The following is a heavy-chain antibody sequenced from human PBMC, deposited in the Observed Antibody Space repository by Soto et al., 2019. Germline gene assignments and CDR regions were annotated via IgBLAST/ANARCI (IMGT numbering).Heavy chain of an antibody. CDR1: GYTFTGYY. J-gene: IGHJ3*02. V-gene: IGHV1-2*04. CDR3: AAARAGIAVADFDI. CDR2: INPNSGGT. D-gene: IGHD6-19*01. Sequence: ASVKVSCKASGYTFTGYYMHWVRQAPGQGLEWMGWINPNSGGTNYAQKFQGWVTMTRDTPISTAYMELSGLRSEDAAVYYCAAARAGIAVADFDIWGQGTMVTVSS.